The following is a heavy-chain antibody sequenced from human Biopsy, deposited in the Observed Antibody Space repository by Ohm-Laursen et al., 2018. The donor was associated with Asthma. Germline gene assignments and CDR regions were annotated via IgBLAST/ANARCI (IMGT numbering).Heavy chain of an antibody. CDR2: HDHEEGGT. Sequence: GASVKVSCKISGYSLTDLSMHWVRQAPGQELEWMGGHDHEEGGTVNARRFQGRVTMTEDTSTDTAYMELSSLSSDDTAAYYCASDFPKDYVRYNFQFWGQGTLVTVSS. D-gene: IGHD4-17*01. V-gene: IGHV1-24*01. J-gene: IGHJ4*02. CDR1: GYSLTDLS. CDR3: ASDFPKDYVRYNFQF.